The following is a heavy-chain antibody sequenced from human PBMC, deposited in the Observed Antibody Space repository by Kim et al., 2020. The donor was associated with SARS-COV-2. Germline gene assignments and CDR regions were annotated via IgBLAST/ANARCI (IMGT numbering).Heavy chain of an antibody. V-gene: IGHV4-39*01. CDR2: VSPGGTT. J-gene: IGHJ4*02. Sequence: SETLSLTCTVSGASISNSNYYWVWMRQPPGKGLEWIGTVSPGGTTDYNPFLQSRVTISIDMSKNQFSLKLSTVTAADTAVYYCTKREVGTMRDYWGPGT. CDR3: TKREVGTMRDY. CDR1: GASISNSNYY. D-gene: IGHD2-21*02.